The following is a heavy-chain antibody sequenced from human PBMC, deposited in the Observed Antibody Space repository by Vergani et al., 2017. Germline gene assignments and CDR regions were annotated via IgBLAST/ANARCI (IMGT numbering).Heavy chain of an antibody. D-gene: IGHD3-22*01. V-gene: IGHV3-23*04. Sequence: EVQLVESGGGLVQPGRSLRLSCAASGFTFDDYAMHWVRQAPGKGLEWVSGISGSGGSTYYADSVKGRFTISRDNSKNTLYLQMNSLRAEDTAVYYCAKEYYYDSSGYIGFQHWGQGTLVTVSS. CDR1: GFTFDDYA. J-gene: IGHJ1*01. CDR2: ISGSGGST. CDR3: AKEYYYDSSGYIGFQH.